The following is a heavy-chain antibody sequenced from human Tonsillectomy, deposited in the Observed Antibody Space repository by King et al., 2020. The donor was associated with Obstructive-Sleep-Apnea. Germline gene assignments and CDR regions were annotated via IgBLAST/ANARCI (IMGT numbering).Heavy chain of an antibody. CDR2: IYYSGST. J-gene: IGHJ4*02. CDR1: VGSISSGDYY. CDR3: ARDSHNYYDSSGYYYFDY. Sequence: VQLQESGPGLVKPSQTLSLTCTVSVGSISSGDYYWSWIRQPPGKGLEWIGYIYYSGSTYYNPSLKRRVTISVEPSKNQFSLKLSSVTAADTAVYYCARDSHNYYDSSGYYYFDYWGQGTLVTVSS. D-gene: IGHD3-22*01. V-gene: IGHV4-30-4*01.